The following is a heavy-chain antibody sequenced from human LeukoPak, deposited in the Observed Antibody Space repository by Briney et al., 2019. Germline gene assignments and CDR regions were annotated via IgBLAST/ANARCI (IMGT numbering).Heavy chain of an antibody. J-gene: IGHJ1*01. D-gene: IGHD6-13*01. Sequence: PGGSLRLSCAASGFTFSSYGMHWIRQAPGKGLEWVAVIWYDGSNKYYADSVKGRCTISRDNSKNTLYLQMNSLRAEDTAVYYCARAAWAAAGMVDFQEWGQGTLVTVSS. CDR1: GFTFSSYG. CDR3: ARAAWAAAGMVDFQE. CDR2: IWYDGSNK. V-gene: IGHV3-33*01.